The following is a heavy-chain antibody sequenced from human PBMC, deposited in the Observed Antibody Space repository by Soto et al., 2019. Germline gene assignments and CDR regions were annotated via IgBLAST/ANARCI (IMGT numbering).Heavy chain of an antibody. CDR2: IYYSATT. D-gene: IGHD3-9*01. CDR3: ARHRGYYDILTGYYTELIFDY. CDR1: GGSISRSSYY. V-gene: IGHV4-39*01. Sequence: SQTLPLTCTVSGGSISRSSYYWGWIRQPPGKGLEWIGSIYYSATTYYNPSLKSRVTISGDTSKNQFSLKLSSVTAADTAVYYCARHRGYYDILTGYYTELIFDYCGQGTLVTGSA. J-gene: IGHJ4*02.